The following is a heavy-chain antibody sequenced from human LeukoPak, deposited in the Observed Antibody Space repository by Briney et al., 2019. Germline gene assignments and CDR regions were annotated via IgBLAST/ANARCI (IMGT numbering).Heavy chain of an antibody. CDR3: ARDGVDAGIYFDY. CDR1: GFVFSSHW. Sequence: PGGSLRLSCAATGFVFSSHWMSWVRQAPGKGLEWVANINQGGSEKYYVDSVNGRFTISRDNAKNSVYLQMNSLRVEDTAVYYCARDGVDAGIYFDYWGQGNLVTVSS. J-gene: IGHJ4*02. V-gene: IGHV3-7*01. CDR2: INQGGSEK. D-gene: IGHD3-9*01.